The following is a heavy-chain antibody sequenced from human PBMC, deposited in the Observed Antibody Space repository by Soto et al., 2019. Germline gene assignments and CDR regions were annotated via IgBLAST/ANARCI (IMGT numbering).Heavy chain of an antibody. CDR2: ITSSGDKT. V-gene: IGHV3-23*01. J-gene: IGHJ4*02. CDR1: GFSLNNFA. Sequence: EVQLLESGGDLEQPGGSLRLSCAASGFSLNNFAMAWVRQAPGKGLEWVSTITSSGDKTSYADSVKGRFIISRDNSKNMLYLQMNSLRVEDTALYYCVRDCASTSCSVWRDWGQGTLVTVSS. D-gene: IGHD2-2*01. CDR3: VRDCASTSCSVWRD.